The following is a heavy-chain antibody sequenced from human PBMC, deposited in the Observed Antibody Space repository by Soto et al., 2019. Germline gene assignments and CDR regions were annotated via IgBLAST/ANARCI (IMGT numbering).Heavy chain of an antibody. J-gene: IGHJ2*01. CDR3: VSDPCGDCFDWYFDL. V-gene: IGHV3-30*09. D-gene: IGHD2-21*02. Sequence: LLESGGGVVQPGGSLRLSCAASGFAFSRFALHWLRQAPGKGLEWVALISYDGTTKYYPDAVKGRFAISRDNSNNPLYIEMNSLRPEDPAFYYCVSDPCGDCFDWYFDLGGHGPLVTVSS. CDR2: ISYDGTTK. CDR1: GFAFSRFA.